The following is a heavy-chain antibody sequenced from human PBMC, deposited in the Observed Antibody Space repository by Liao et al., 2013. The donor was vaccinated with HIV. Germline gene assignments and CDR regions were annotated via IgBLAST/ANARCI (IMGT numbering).Heavy chain of an antibody. J-gene: IGHJ2*01. D-gene: IGHD6-13*01. V-gene: IGHV4-34*01. CDR2: MNHSGRT. CDR1: GGPFSGYY. Sequence: QVQLQQWGAGLLKPSETLSLTCAVSGGPFSGYYWSWIRQPPGKGLEWVGEMNHSGRTNTNPSLKSRVTISVDTSKNQFSLRLSSVTVADTAVYYCALGSTWYHFDLWGRAPWSLSRQ. CDR3: ALGSTWYHFDL.